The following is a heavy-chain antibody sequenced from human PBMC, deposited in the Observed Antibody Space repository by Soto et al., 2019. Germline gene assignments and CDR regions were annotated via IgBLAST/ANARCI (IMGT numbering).Heavy chain of an antibody. V-gene: IGHV1-69*01. D-gene: IGHD2-2*01. CDR2: IIPIFGTA. J-gene: IGHJ6*02. Sequence: QVQLVQSGAEVKKPGSSVKVSCKASGGTFSSYAISWVRQAPGQGLEWMGGIIPIFGTANYAQKFQGRVTITADESTSTAYMELSSLISEDTAVYYCARSGGLGYCSSTSCSLHEYYYYGMDVWGQGTTVIVSS. CDR1: GGTFSSYA. CDR3: ARSGGLGYCSSTSCSLHEYYYYGMDV.